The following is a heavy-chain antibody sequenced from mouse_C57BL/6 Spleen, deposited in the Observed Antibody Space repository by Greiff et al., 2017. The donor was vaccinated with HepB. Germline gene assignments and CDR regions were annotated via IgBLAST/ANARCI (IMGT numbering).Heavy chain of an antibody. J-gene: IGHJ1*03. CDR2: IWRGGST. D-gene: IGHD2-4*01. CDR1: GFSLTSYG. Sequence: QVQLQQSGPGLVQPSQSLSITCTVSGFSLTSYGVHWVRQSPGKGLEWLGVIWRGGSTDYNAAFMSRLSITKDNSKSQVFFKMNRLQADDTAIYYCAKPGGLRRSDWYFDVWGTGTTVTVSS. CDR3: AKPGGLRRSDWYFDV. V-gene: IGHV2-5*01.